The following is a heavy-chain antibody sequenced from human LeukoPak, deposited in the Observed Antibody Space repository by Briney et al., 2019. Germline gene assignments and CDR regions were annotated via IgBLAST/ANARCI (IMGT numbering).Heavy chain of an antibody. CDR2: INPSGDST. D-gene: IGHD3-22*01. V-gene: IGHV1-46*01. CDR1: GYGFTNYY. CDR3: ARDYYYYDSSGPSLFDY. Sequence: ASVKVSCKASGYGFTNYYMHWVRQAPGQGLEWMGMINPSGDSTTYPQKFQGRVTMTRDTSTSTVYLELSSLGSEDTAIYYCARDYYYYDSSGPSLFDYWGQGTLVTVSS. J-gene: IGHJ4*02.